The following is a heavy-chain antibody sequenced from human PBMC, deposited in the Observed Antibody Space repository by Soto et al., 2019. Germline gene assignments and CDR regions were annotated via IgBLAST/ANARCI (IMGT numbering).Heavy chain of an antibody. Sequence: GGSLRLSCAASGFTFSSYAMSWVRQAPGKGLEWVSAISGSGGSTYYADSVKGRFTISRDNSKNTLYLQMNSLRAEDTAVYYWAKAFLVRGVIIPVDYGGKEPLVPVSS. V-gene: IGHV3-23*01. D-gene: IGHD3-10*01. J-gene: IGHJ4*02. CDR1: GFTFSSYA. CDR3: AKAFLVRGVIIPVDY. CDR2: ISGSGGST.